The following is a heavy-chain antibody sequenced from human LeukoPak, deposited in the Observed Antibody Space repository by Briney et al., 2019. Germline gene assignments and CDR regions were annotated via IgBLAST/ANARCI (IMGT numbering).Heavy chain of an antibody. CDR3: ARALHYYDSSGYYTPAGY. V-gene: IGHV3-33*01. CDR2: IWYDGSNK. CDR1: GFTFSSYG. J-gene: IGHJ4*02. Sequence: GGSLRLSCAASGFTFSSYGMHWVRQAPGKGLEWVAVIWYDGSNKYYADSVKGRFTISRDNSKNTLYLQMNSLRAEDTAVYYCARALHYYDSSGYYTPAGYWGQGTLVTVSS. D-gene: IGHD3-22*01.